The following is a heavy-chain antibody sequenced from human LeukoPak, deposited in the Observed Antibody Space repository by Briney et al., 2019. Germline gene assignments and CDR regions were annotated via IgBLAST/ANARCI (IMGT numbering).Heavy chain of an antibody. CDR1: GDSVSSNSAA. Sequence: SQTLSLTCAISGDSVSSNSAAWTWIRQSPSRGLEWLGRTYYRSKWYNDYAVSVKSRITVNPDTSKNQFSLQLNSVTPEDTAVYYCTRARDAFTRKSVFDIWGQGTMVIVSS. CDR3: TRARDAFTRKSVFDI. D-gene: IGHD3-16*01. J-gene: IGHJ3*02. V-gene: IGHV6-1*01. CDR2: TYYRSKWYN.